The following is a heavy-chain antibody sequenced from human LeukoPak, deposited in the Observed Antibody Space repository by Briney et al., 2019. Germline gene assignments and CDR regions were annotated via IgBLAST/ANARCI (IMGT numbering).Heavy chain of an antibody. V-gene: IGHV3-23*01. J-gene: IGHJ4*02. CDR3: AKDLRGFDY. CDR1: GFTSNNYA. Sequence: GGSLRLSCAASGFTSNNYAMSWVRQAPGKGLEWVSAISGSGGSTYYADSVKGRLAISRDNSKNTLYLQMNSLRAEDTAVYYCAKDLRGFDYWGQGTLVTVSS. CDR2: ISGSGGST.